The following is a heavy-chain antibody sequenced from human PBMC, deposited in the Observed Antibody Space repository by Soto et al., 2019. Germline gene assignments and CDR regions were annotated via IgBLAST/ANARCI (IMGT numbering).Heavy chain of an antibody. V-gene: IGHV4-34*12. D-gene: IGHD3-22*01. J-gene: IGHJ4*02. CDR2: ILHGGST. Sequence: PSETLSLTCAVYGGSLSGYYWSWIRQPPGKGLEWIGEILHGGSTIYIPSLKSRVTISVDTSKNQFSLELTSVTAADTAIYYCAKPHYDSNTFYSFFDYWGQGTLVTVSS. CDR1: GGSLSGYY. CDR3: AKPHYDSNTFYSFFDY.